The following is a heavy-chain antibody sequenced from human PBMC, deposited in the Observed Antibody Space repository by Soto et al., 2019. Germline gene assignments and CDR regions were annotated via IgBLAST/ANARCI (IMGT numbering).Heavy chain of an antibody. V-gene: IGHV4-30-4*01. CDR2: IYSSANT. CDR1: GASISGGGHY. CDR3: ARDLGGVATLDY. J-gene: IGHJ4*02. Sequence: QVQLQESGPGLVKPSQTLSLTCTVSGASISGGGHYWTWIRQPPGKGLEWIGYIYSSANTYYRPSLKSRVTMSEDTSKHQFSLKLSAVTAADTAAYDCARDLGGVATLDYWGQGTLVTVSS. D-gene: IGHD5-12*01.